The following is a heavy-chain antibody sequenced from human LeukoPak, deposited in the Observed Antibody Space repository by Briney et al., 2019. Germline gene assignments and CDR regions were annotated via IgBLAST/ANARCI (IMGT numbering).Heavy chain of an antibody. J-gene: IGHJ6*02. D-gene: IGHD5-12*01. CDR1: GYTFTSYG. CDR2: IIPIFGTA. CDR3: ARDRVATNYYYYYGMAV. Sequence: ASVKVSCKASGYTFTSYGISWVRQAPGQGLEWMGEIIPIFGTANYAQKLQGRVTMTTDTSTSTAYMELRSLRSDDTAVYYCARDRVATNYYYYYGMAVWGQGTTVTVSS. V-gene: IGHV1-18*01.